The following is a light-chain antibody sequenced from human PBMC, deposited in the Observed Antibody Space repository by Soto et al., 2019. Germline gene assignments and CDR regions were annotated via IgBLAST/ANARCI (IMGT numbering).Light chain of an antibody. CDR1: SSNIGAGYD. CDR3: SSYTSSTNYV. J-gene: IGLJ1*01. CDR2: ANN. Sequence: QSVLTQPPSVSGAPGQRVTISCTGSSSNIGAGYDVHWYQQFPGTAPRLLIYANNNRPSGISNRFSGSKSGNTASLTISGLQAEDEADYYCSSYTSSTNYVFGTGTKLTVL. V-gene: IGLV1-40*01.